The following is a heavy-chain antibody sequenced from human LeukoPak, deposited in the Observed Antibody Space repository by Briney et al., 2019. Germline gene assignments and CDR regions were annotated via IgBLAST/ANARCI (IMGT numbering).Heavy chain of an antibody. V-gene: IGHV3-7*01. CDR1: GFPFSNYW. Sequence: GGSLRLSCAASGFPFSNYWMTWVRQAPGKGPEWVANINQDVSETFHVDSVKGRFTISRDNAMNMLYLQMTSLRAEDTAVYYCARAPATNEWRCMDYWGQGALVTVSS. J-gene: IGHJ4*02. CDR2: INQDVSET. D-gene: IGHD2-8*02. CDR3: ARAPATNEWRCMDY.